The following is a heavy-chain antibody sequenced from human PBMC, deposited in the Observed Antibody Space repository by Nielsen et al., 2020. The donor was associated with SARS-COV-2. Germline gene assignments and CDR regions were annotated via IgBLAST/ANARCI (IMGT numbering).Heavy chain of an antibody. Sequence: GGSLRLSCAASGFTFSSHWMHWVRQAPGKGLEWVSGISWNSGSIGYADSVKGRFTISRDNAKNSLYLQMNSLRAEDTALYYCAGERYWGQGTLVTVSS. CDR3: AGERY. CDR2: ISWNSGSI. V-gene: IGHV3-9*01. CDR1: GFTFSSHW. J-gene: IGHJ4*02.